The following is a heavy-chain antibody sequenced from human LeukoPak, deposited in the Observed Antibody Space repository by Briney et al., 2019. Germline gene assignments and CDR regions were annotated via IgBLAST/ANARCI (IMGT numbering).Heavy chain of an antibody. CDR1: GFTFSSYA. CDR3: ARVGRLQYGDYVAFDY. V-gene: IGHV3-23*01. CDR2: ISGSGGST. J-gene: IGHJ4*02. D-gene: IGHD4-17*01. Sequence: GGSLRLSCAASGFTFSSYAMSWVRQAPGKGLEWVSAISGSGGSTYYADSVKGRFTISRDNSKNTLYLQMNSLRAEDTAVYYCARVGRLQYGDYVAFDYWGQGTLVTVSS.